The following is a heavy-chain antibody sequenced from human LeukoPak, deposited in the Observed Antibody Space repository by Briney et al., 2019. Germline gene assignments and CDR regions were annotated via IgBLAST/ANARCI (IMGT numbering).Heavy chain of an antibody. V-gene: IGHV3-21*01. Sequence: GGSLRLSCAASGFTFSSYSMTWVRQAPGKGLEWVSSISSSSYIYYADSVKGRFTISRDNAKNSLYLQMNSLRAEDTAVYYCARGGNTAMVSGDYWGQGTLVTVSS. CDR3: ARGGNTAMVSGDY. CDR2: ISSSSYI. J-gene: IGHJ4*02. D-gene: IGHD5-18*01. CDR1: GFTFSSYS.